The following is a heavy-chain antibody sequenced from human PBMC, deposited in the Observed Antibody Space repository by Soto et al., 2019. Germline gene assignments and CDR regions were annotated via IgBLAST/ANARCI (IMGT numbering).Heavy chain of an antibody. V-gene: IGHV3-23*01. J-gene: IGHJ6*02. CDR3: AKGDGSGSYGMDV. CDR2: LISSGESP. D-gene: IGHD3-10*01. CDR1: GFTFSTQA. Sequence: GGSLRLSCSASGFTFSTQAMAWVRQAPGKGLEWVSALISSGESPDYADSVKGRFTISRDNSKNTLYLQMNSLRVEDTAVYYCAKGDGSGSYGMDVWGQGTTVTVSS.